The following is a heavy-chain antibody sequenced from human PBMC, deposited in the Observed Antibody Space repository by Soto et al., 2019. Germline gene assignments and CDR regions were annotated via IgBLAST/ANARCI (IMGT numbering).Heavy chain of an antibody. Sequence: ASVKVPCKVSGYTLTELSMHWVRQAPGKGLEWMGGFDPEDGETIYAQKFQGRVTMTEDTSTDTAYMELSSLRSEDTAVYYCATGRLREELLFAFWYWGQGTRATVSS. D-gene: IGHD1-26*01. CDR3: ATGRLREELLFAFWY. J-gene: IGHJ4*02. V-gene: IGHV1-24*01. CDR2: FDPEDGET. CDR1: GYTLTELS.